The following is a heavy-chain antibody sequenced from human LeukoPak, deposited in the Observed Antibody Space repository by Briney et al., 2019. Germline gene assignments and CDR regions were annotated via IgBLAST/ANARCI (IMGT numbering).Heavy chain of an antibody. D-gene: IGHD6-19*01. V-gene: IGHV4-59*01. CDR1: GDSISSYY. CDR3: ARVTVAGNHYYYYMDV. Sequence: PSETLSLTCTVSGDSISSYYCSWIRQPPGKGLEWIGYIYYSGSTSYNPSLKSRVTISLDTSNNQFSLKLRSVTAADTAVYYCARVTVAGNHYYYYMDVWGKGTTVTISS. J-gene: IGHJ6*03. CDR2: IYYSGST.